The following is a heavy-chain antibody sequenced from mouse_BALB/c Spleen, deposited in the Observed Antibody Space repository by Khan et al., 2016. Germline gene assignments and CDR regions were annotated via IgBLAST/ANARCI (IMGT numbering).Heavy chain of an antibody. J-gene: IGHJ4*01. V-gene: IGHV3-2*02. CDR3: ARRYYAMDY. CDR2: IRYSGFT. Sequence: EVKLLESGPGLVKPSQSLSLTCTVTGYSITSDYAWNWIRQFPGNKLEWMGYIRYSGFTNYNPSLTSRISITRDTSKNQFFLQLNSVTTEDTATYYCARRYYAMDYWGQGTSVTVSS. CDR1: GYSITSDYA.